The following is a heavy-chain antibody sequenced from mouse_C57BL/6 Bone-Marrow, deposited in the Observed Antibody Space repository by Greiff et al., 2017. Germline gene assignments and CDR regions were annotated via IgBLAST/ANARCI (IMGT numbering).Heavy chain of an antibody. J-gene: IGHJ4*01. CDR3: ARGWDYYAMDY. D-gene: IGHD4-1*01. CDR1: GFTFSSYA. CDR2: ISDGGSYT. Sequence: EVNLVESGGGLVKPGGSLKLSCAASGFTFSSYAMSWVRQTPEKRLEWVATISDGGSYTYYPDNVKGRFTISRDNAKNNLYLQMSHLKSEDTAMYYCARGWDYYAMDYWGQGTSVTVSS. V-gene: IGHV5-4*03.